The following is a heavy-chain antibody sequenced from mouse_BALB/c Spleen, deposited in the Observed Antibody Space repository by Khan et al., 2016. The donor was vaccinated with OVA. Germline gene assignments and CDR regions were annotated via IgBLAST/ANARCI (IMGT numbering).Heavy chain of an antibody. V-gene: IGHV5-6-5*01. J-gene: IGHJ2*01. Sequence: EVELVESGGGLVKPGGSLKLSCAASGFTFSSYAMSWVRQTPETRLEWVASISSGGFTYYPDSVKGRFTISRDNAWDILYLQMSSLRSEDTAIYYCTGGLFLYYFDYWGQGTTLTVSS. CDR2: ISSGGFT. D-gene: IGHD6-1*01. CDR1: GFTFSSYA. CDR3: TGGLFLYYFDY.